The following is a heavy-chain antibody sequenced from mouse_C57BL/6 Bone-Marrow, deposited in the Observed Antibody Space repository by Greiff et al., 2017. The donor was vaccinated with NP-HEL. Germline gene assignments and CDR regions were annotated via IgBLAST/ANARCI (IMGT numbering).Heavy chain of an antibody. D-gene: IGHD1-1*02. J-gene: IGHJ2*01. CDR1: GYSFTDYN. CDR3: AIMKGSLRGYFDY. CDR2: INPKYGTT. Sequence: VQLQQSGPELVKPGASVKISCKASGYSFTDYNMNWVKQSNGKSLEWIGVINPKYGTTSYNQKFKGKATLTVDQYSSTAYMHLNILTSEYSAVYYCAIMKGSLRGYFDYWGQGTTLTVSS. V-gene: IGHV1-39*01.